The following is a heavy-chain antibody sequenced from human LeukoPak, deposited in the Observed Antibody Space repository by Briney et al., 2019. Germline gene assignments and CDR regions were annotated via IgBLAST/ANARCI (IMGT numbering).Heavy chain of an antibody. Sequence: PSETLSLTCTISGDSVSAYYWTWLRQPPGERLEWIGHIYDSKMSNYNPSLRSRAAISADTSKNQFFLRLTAVTAADTAMYYCARAPSDSSGESYFDYWGQGTLVTVSS. CDR2: IYDSKMS. J-gene: IGHJ4*02. CDR1: GDSVSAYY. D-gene: IGHD3-22*01. CDR3: ARAPSDSSGESYFDY. V-gene: IGHV4-59*02.